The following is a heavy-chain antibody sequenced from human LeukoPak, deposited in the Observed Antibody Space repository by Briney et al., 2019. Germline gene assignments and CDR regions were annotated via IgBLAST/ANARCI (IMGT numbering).Heavy chain of an antibody. Sequence: SETLSLTCTVSGGSISSYYWSWIRQPPGKGLGWIGYIYYSGSTNYNPSLKSRVTISVDTSKNQFSLKLSSVTAADTAVYYCARDPGNYFDYWGQGTLVTVSS. V-gene: IGHV4-59*01. J-gene: IGHJ4*02. CDR2: IYYSGST. CDR1: GGSISSYY. CDR3: ARDPGNYFDY.